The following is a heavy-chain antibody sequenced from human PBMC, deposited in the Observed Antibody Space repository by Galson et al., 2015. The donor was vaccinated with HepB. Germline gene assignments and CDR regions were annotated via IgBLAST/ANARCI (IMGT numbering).Heavy chain of an antibody. CDR2: IYYSGST. Sequence: ETLSLTCTVSGGSISSSSYYWGWIRQPPGKGLEWIGSIYYSGSTYYNPSLKSRVTISVDTSKNQFSLKLSSVTAADTAVYYCASHHSGWLNHLIDYWGQGTLVTVSS. D-gene: IGHD6-19*01. CDR1: GGSISSSSYY. J-gene: IGHJ4*02. CDR3: ASHHSGWLNHLIDY. V-gene: IGHV4-39*01.